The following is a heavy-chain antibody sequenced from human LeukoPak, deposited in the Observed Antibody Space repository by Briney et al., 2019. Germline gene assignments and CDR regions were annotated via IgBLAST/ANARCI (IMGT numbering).Heavy chain of an antibody. Sequence: SETLSLTCTVSGGSISSRSHYWGWIRQPPGKGLEWIGSIYYSGSTHYNPSLKGRVTMSVDTSKNQFSLRLSSVTAADTAVYYCARDARRDGYTLDHWGQGTLVTVSS. CDR3: ARDARRDGYTLDH. V-gene: IGHV4-39*07. D-gene: IGHD5-24*01. CDR2: IYYSGST. CDR1: GGSISSRSHY. J-gene: IGHJ4*02.